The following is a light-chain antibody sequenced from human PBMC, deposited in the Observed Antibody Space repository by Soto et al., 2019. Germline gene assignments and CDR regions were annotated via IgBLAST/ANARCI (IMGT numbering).Light chain of an antibody. J-gene: IGKJ1*01. CDR3: QQSYSTLWT. CDR2: STS. CDR1: QSISKY. V-gene: IGKV1-39*01. Sequence: DIQMTQSPSSLSASVGDRVTLTCRATQSISKYLNWYQQKPGKAPNLLIYSTSTLQSGVPSRFSGSGSGTDFTLTISSLQPEDFATYYCQQSYSTLWTFGQGTKVDIK.